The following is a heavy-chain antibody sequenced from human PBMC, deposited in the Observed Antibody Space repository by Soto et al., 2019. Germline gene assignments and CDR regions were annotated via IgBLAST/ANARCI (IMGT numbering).Heavy chain of an antibody. J-gene: IGHJ4*02. CDR2: IAYDGSNR. CDR1: GFTFNTYG. CDR3: AKDGGTGKYYDY. D-gene: IGHD2-8*02. V-gene: IGHV3-30*18. Sequence: QVQLVESGGGVVQPGRSLRLSCAAYGFTFNTYGMHWVRQAPGKGLEWVSVIAYDGSNRYYADSVKGRFTISRDNSKNTLYLQMNSLRPEDTAVYYCAKDGGTGKYYDYWGQGTLVTVSS.